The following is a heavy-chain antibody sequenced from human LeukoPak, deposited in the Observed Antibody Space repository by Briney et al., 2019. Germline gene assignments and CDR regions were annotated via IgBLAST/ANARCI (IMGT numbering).Heavy chain of an antibody. J-gene: IGHJ4*02. Sequence: GGSLRLSCAASGFTFSRYGMHWVRQAPGKGLEWVAVIWYDGSNKYYADSVKGRFTISRDNSKNTLYLQTNSLRAEDTAVYYCARRGAAGTYYFDYWGQGTLVTVSS. CDR3: ARRGAAGTYYFDY. D-gene: IGHD6-13*01. V-gene: IGHV3-33*01. CDR2: IWYDGSNK. CDR1: GFTFSRYG.